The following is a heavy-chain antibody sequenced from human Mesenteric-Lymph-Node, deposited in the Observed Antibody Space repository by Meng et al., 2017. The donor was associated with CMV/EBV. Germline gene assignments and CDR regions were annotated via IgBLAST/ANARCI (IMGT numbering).Heavy chain of an antibody. J-gene: IGHJ4*02. CDR2: MSGSGANT. Sequence: SCASSGFTFSNYGMSWVRQAPGKGLEWVLGMSGSGANTYYPASVKGRFTISRDHSKNTLSLQMNSLKTEDTALYYCIHYGSGSYSTDYWGQGTLVTVSS. CDR3: IHYGSGSYSTDY. V-gene: IGHV3-23*01. D-gene: IGHD3-10*01. CDR1: GFTFSNYG.